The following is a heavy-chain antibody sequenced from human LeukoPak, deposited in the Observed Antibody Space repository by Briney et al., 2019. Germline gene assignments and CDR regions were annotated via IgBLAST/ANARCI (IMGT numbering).Heavy chain of an antibody. V-gene: IGHV4-59*13. CDR1: GGSISSYY. D-gene: IGHD5-18*01. J-gene: IGHJ4*02. CDR2: IYYSGGT. CDR3: ARAVDTAMVNGVRFDY. Sequence: KPSETLSLTCTVSGGSISSYYWGWIREPPGRGVEWGGYIYYSGGTNSNPSLKSRVTISVDTSTHKFSLMLSSVTAADTAVYYCARAVDTAMVNGVRFDYWGQGTLVTVSS.